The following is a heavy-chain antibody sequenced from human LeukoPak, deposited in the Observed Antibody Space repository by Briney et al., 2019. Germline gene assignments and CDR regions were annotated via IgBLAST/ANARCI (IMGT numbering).Heavy chain of an antibody. Sequence: GGSLRLSCVASGFTVSSNYMSWVRQAPGKGLEWVSVIYSGGSTYYADSVKGRFTISRDNSKNTLYLQMNSLRAEDTAVYYCARGSSGWSFDYWSQGTLVTVSS. D-gene: IGHD6-19*01. CDR1: GFTVSSNY. V-gene: IGHV3-53*01. CDR2: IYSGGST. CDR3: ARGSSGWSFDY. J-gene: IGHJ4*02.